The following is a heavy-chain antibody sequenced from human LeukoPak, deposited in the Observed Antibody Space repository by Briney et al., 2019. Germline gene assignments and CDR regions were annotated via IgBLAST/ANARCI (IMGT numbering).Heavy chain of an antibody. CDR3: AKDLIVGATTSWFDP. CDR2: INSDGINT. CDR1: GFTFSNYW. Sequence: GGSLRLSCAASGFTFSNYWMHWVRQAPGKGLVWVSRINSDGINTSYADSVKGRFTISRDNSKNTLYLQMNSLRAEDTAVYYCAKDLIVGATTSWFDPWGQGTLVTVSS. V-gene: IGHV3-74*01. J-gene: IGHJ5*02. D-gene: IGHD1-26*01.